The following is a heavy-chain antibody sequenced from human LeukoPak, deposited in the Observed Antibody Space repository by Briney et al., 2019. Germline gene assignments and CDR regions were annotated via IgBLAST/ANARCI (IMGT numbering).Heavy chain of an antibody. CDR1: GDSVSSNSAA. Sequence: SQTLSLTCAISGDSVSSNSAAWNWIRQSPSRGLEWLGRTHYRSKWYNDYAVSVKSRITINPDTSKNQFSLQLNSVTAADTAVYYCARVHSKDNYYMDVWGKGTTVTVSS. CDR3: ARVHSKDNYYMDV. D-gene: IGHD4-11*01. CDR2: THYRSKWYN. J-gene: IGHJ6*03. V-gene: IGHV6-1*01.